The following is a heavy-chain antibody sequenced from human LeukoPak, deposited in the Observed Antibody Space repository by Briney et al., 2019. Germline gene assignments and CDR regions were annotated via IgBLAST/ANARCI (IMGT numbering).Heavy chain of an antibody. CDR1: GFTFSTSA. D-gene: IGHD3/OR15-3a*01. CDR3: ARAGTGSDY. Sequence: SVKVSCKTSGFTFSTSAVQWVRQARGQRLEWIGWIIVGSGATNYAQSLQGRFTITRDMSTNTAYMELSSLGSEDSAVYYCARAGTGSDYWGQGTLVTVSS. V-gene: IGHV1-58*01. CDR2: IIVGSGAT. J-gene: IGHJ4*02.